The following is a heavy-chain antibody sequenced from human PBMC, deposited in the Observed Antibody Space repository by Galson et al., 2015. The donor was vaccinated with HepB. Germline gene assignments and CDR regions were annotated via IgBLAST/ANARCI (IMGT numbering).Heavy chain of an antibody. CDR1: GFTFSTEY. V-gene: IGHV3-7*03. CDR3: TIDTWGRFDS. Sequence: SLRLSCATSGFTFSTEYMTWVRQAPGKGLEAVAKIAPAGTHTIYVDSVRGRFTTSRDNGKNSLNLQMISLRVEDTAVYYCTIDTWGRFDSWVQQTLVTVPS. D-gene: IGHD3-16*01. CDR2: IAPAGTHT. J-gene: IGHJ5*01.